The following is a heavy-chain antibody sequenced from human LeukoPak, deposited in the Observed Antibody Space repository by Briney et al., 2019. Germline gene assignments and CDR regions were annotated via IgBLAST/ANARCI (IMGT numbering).Heavy chain of an antibody. CDR1: GGSMFSYY. Sequence: SETLSLTCSVSGGSMFSYYWNWVRQPPGKGLEWIGYIYSNGITKYSPSLRSRGTISFATSRNQFSLRLTSVTAADTAIYYCARRAYYDSSGYHPTSGYFDLWGRGTLVTVSS. CDR2: IYSNGIT. D-gene: IGHD3-22*01. CDR3: ARRAYYDSSGYHPTSGYFDL. V-gene: IGHV4-4*08. J-gene: IGHJ2*01.